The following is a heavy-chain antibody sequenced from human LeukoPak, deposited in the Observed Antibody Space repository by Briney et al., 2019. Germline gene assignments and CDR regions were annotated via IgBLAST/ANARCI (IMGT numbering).Heavy chain of an antibody. J-gene: IGHJ4*02. D-gene: IGHD1/OR15-1a*01. CDR3: AFNNNFKY. CDR1: GLSFSGQW. CDR2: IKYDGSEK. Sequence: GGSLRLSCTASGLSFSGQWMNWVRQSPGRGLEWVANIKYDGSEKYYVDSVKGRFTISREDAKNSLSLQMDSVRPEDTAVYYCAFNNNFKYWGQGTLVIVSS. V-gene: IGHV3-7*01.